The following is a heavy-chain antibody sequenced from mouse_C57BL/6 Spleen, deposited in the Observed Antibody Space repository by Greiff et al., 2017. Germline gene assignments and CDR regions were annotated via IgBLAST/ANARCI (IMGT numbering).Heavy chain of an antibody. D-gene: IGHD4-1*02. CDR2: IYPGDGDT. V-gene: IGHV1-82*01. J-gene: IGHJ2*01. CDR3: AITGAQLGGY. Sequence: QVQLQQSGPELVKPGASVKISCTASGYAFSSSWMNWVKQRPGKGLEWIGRIYPGDGDTNYTGQFQGKATLTAEKSSSTSYMQLSILTSEYSAVYYCAITGAQLGGYWGQGTTLTVSS. CDR1: GYAFSSSW.